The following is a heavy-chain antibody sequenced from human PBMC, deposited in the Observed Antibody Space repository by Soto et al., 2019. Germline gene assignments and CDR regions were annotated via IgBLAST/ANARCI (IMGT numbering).Heavy chain of an antibody. CDR1: GFTFSNYG. Sequence: QVQLVESGGGVVQPGTSLRLSCAASGFTFSNYGMHWVRQTPGKGLEWVALILYDGSNKYYADSVKGRFTISRDNSKNTLYVQVSSLRAEDTAVYYCAKSRDAYNFYFYYGMDVWGQGTSVTVSS. V-gene: IGHV3-30*18. D-gene: IGHD1-1*01. CDR2: ILYDGSNK. CDR3: AKSRDAYNFYFYYGMDV. J-gene: IGHJ6*02.